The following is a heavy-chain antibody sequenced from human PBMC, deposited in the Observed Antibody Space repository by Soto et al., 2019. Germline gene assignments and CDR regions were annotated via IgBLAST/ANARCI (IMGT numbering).Heavy chain of an antibody. J-gene: IGHJ4*02. V-gene: IGHV4-34*01. CDR1: GGSFSGYY. Sequence: SETLSLTCAVYGGSFSGYYWSWIRQPPGKGLEWIGEINHSGSTNYNPSLKSRVTISVDTSKNQFSLKLSSVTAADTAVYYCARDDNWNDAKINWGQGTLVTVSS. CDR2: INHSGST. D-gene: IGHD1-1*01. CDR3: ARDDNWNDAKIN.